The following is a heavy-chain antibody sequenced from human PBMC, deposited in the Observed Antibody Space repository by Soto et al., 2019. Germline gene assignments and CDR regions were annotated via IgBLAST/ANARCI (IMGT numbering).Heavy chain of an antibody. CDR1: GGSFSGYY. D-gene: IGHD3-3*01. Sequence: SETLSLTCAVYGGSFSGYYWSWIRQPPGKGLEWIGEINHSGSTNYNPSLKSRVTISVDTSKNQFSLKLSSVTAADTAVYYCARPDLDFWSGYRQYEYFQHWGQGTLVTVSS. J-gene: IGHJ1*01. V-gene: IGHV4-34*01. CDR3: ARPDLDFWSGYRQYEYFQH. CDR2: INHSGST.